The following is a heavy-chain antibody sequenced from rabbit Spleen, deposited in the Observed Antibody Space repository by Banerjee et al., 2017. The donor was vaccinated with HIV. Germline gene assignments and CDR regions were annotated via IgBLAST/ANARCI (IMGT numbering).Heavy chain of an antibody. CDR2: IYTGSSGST. Sequence: QSLEESGGDLVKPGASLTLTCTASGVSFSSNYYICWVRQAPGKGLEWIACIYTGSSGSTYYASWAKGRFTISKTSSTTVTLQMTSLTAADTATYFCARGVGNEDLGYNLWGPGTLVTVS. D-gene: IGHD7-1*01. J-gene: IGHJ4*01. V-gene: IGHV1S40*01. CDR3: ARGVGNEDLGYNL. CDR1: GVSFSSNYY.